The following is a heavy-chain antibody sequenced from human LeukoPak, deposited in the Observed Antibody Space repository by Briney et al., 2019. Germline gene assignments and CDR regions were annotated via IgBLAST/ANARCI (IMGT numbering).Heavy chain of an antibody. CDR3: ATDNFEY. Sequence: ASVKVSCKVSGSTLTEFSMHWVRQAPGKGLEWMGGYGPKDGETIYAQNFQGRVTMTDDSSTDTVYMDLSSLRSEDTAIYYCATDNFEYWGQGTQVTVSS. CDR2: YGPKDGET. J-gene: IGHJ4*02. V-gene: IGHV1-24*01. CDR1: GSTLTEFS.